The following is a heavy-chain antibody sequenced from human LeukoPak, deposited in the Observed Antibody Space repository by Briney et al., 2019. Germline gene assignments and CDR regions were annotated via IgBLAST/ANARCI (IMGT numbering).Heavy chain of an antibody. J-gene: IGHJ4*02. CDR1: GFIFSDYY. V-gene: IGHV3-11*01. CDR3: AGGRTDIVVVPATLRNYYFDY. D-gene: IGHD2-2*01. CDR2: ISSSGSSI. Sequence: GGSLRLSCAASGFIFSDYYMSWIRQAPGKGLEWVSYISSSGSSIYYADSVKGRFTISRDNAKDSLYLQMNSLRAEDTAVYYCAGGRTDIVVVPATLRNYYFDYWGQGTLVTVSS.